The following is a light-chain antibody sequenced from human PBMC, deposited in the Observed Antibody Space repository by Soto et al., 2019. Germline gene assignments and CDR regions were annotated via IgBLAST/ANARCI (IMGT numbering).Light chain of an antibody. CDR3: QQSYSTTIT. J-gene: IGKJ5*01. V-gene: IGKV1-39*01. CDR1: QSISSY. Sequence: IHMTQSASSLSASVGYRVTITCRASQSISSYLNWYHQKPGKAPKLLIYAASSLQSGVPSRFSGSGYGTDFNLTISSLQPEDFATYYCQQSYSTTITFGQGTRLEIK. CDR2: AAS.